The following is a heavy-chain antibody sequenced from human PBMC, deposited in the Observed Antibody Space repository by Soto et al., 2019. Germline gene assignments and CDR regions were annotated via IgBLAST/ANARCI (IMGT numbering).Heavy chain of an antibody. D-gene: IGHD3-22*01. CDR1: GDSISSSRFY. J-gene: IGHJ5*02. Sequence: SETLSLTCTVSGDSISSSRFYWAWIRQPPGEGLEWIGSIYHTGNAYYNPSLKSRVTISVDTSKNQFSLKLTSVTAADAALYYCARDFFDSSDYTTNWFDPWGQGTLVTVSS. V-gene: IGHV4-39*01. CDR3: ARDFFDSSDYTTNWFDP. CDR2: IYHTGNA.